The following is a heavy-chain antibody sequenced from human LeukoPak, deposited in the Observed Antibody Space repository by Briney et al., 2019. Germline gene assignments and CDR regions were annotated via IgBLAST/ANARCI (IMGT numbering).Heavy chain of an antibody. V-gene: IGHV1-69*05. CDR1: GGTFSSYA. Sequence: GASVKVSCKASGGTFSSYAISWVRQAPGQGLEWMGGIIPIFGTANYAQKFQGRVTMTRDTSTSTVYMELSSLRSEDTAVYYCARGNEGLVNYYDSSGYYGYWGQGTLVTVSS. CDR3: ARGNEGLVNYYDSSGYYGY. D-gene: IGHD3-22*01. J-gene: IGHJ4*02. CDR2: IIPIFGTA.